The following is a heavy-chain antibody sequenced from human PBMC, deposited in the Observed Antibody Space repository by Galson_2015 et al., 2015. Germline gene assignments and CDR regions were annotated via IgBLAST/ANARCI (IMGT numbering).Heavy chain of an antibody. J-gene: IGHJ4*02. Sequence: SLRLSCAASGFTFSKAWMSWVRQAPGKGLEWVGRIKSKTDGGTTDYAAPVKGRFTISRDDSKTTLYLQMNSLKTGDTAVYYCTTGPMIVLVGPVADHEKPAVDYWGQGALVTVSS. CDR3: TTGPMIVLVGPVADHEKPAVDY. CDR2: IKSKTDGGTT. CDR1: GFTFSKAW. V-gene: IGHV3-15*01. D-gene: IGHD3-22*01.